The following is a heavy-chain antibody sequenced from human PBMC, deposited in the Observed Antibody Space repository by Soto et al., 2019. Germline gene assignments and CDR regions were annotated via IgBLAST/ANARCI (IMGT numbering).Heavy chain of an antibody. CDR3: ARSQLVLDY. CDR1: GFTFSTYW. CDR2: IRQDGNEK. D-gene: IGHD6-6*01. V-gene: IGHV3-7*03. Sequence: PGGSLRLSCATSGFTFSTYWMSWVRQAPGKGLEWVANIRQDGNEKYFVDSVKGRFTISRDNAKNSLYLQLNSLRAEDTAVYFCARSQLVLDYWGQGTLVTVSS. J-gene: IGHJ4*02.